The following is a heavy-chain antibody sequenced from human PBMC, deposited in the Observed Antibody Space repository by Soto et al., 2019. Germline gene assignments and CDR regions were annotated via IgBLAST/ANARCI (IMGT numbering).Heavy chain of an antibody. Sequence: QVQLVQSGAEVKKPGASVKVSCKASGYFFTAYSMHWVRQAPGQGLEWMGVVNPSGGSTNYAQKFQGRITMTSDTSKSTVYMDLSSLTSEDTAVYYCAREENYSDGICYSKYFQRWGQGTLVTVSS. CDR1: GYFFTAYS. J-gene: IGHJ1*01. D-gene: IGHD2-15*01. CDR2: VNPSGGST. V-gene: IGHV1-46*01. CDR3: AREENYSDGICYSKYFQR.